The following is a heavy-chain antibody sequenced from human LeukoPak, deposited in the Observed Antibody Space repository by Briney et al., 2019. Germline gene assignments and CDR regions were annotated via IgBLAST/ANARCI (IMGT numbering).Heavy chain of an antibody. Sequence: ASVKVSCKASGYTFTSYDINWVRQATGQGLEWMGWMNPNSGNTGYAQKFQGRVTMTRNTSISTAYMELSSLRSEDTAVYYCAREVQKYSSGTQAWFDPWGQGTLVTVSS. CDR3: AREVQKYSSGTQAWFDP. CDR2: MNPNSGNT. CDR1: GYTFTSYD. V-gene: IGHV1-8*01. D-gene: IGHD6-19*01. J-gene: IGHJ5*02.